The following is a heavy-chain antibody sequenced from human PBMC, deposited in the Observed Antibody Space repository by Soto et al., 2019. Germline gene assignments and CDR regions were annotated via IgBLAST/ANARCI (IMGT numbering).Heavy chain of an antibody. CDR2: ISWNSGSI. V-gene: IGHV3-9*01. CDR3: AKGVLGRGYRSLGFDY. J-gene: IGHJ4*02. Sequence: EVQLVESGGGLVQPGRSLRLSCAASGFTFDEYAMHWVRQAPGKGLEWVSGISWNSGSIGYADSVKGRFSVSRDNXKXXLYLQINSLRIEDTAVYYCAKGVLGRGYRSLGFDYWGQGTLVTVSS. CDR1: GFTFDEYA. D-gene: IGHD3-3*01.